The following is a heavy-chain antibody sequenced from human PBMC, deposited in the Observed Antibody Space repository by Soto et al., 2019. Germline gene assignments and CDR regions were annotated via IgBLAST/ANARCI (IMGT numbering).Heavy chain of an antibody. J-gene: IGHJ4*02. CDR2: IYPGDSDT. D-gene: IGHD2-2*03. Sequence: PGESLKISCKGSGYSFVSYWIAWVRQMPGKGLEWMGSIYPGDSDTTYSPSIQGQVTISADKSSTTVYLQWNTLKASDTAMYYCAQTDGSEVEYWGQGTQVTFSS. CDR1: GYSFVSYW. V-gene: IGHV5-51*01. CDR3: AQTDGSEVEY.